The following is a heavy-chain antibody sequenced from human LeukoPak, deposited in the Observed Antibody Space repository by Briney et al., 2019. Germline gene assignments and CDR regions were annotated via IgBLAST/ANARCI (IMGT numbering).Heavy chain of an antibody. J-gene: IGHJ4*02. D-gene: IGHD6-19*01. Sequence: GRSLRLSCAASGFTFSSYVMHWVRQAPGKGLEWVAVISYDGSNKYYADSVKGRFTISRDNSKNTLYLQMNSLRAEDTAVYYCAKQQWLVQEDGLDYWGQGTLVTVSS. CDR2: ISYDGSNK. CDR3: AKQQWLVQEDGLDY. CDR1: GFTFSSYV. V-gene: IGHV3-30*18.